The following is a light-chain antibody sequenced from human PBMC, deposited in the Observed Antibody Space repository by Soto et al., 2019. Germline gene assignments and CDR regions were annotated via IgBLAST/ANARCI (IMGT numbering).Light chain of an antibody. CDR1: SSDVGGYVY. CDR2: EVS. V-gene: IGLV2-8*01. J-gene: IGLJ1*01. CDR3: SSYTNINTRACV. Sequence: QSVLAQPPSASGSPGQSVTIPCTGTSSDVGGYVYVSWYQQHPGKAPKLMIYEVSRRPSGVPERFSGSKSGNTASLTVSGLQAEDEAEYYCSSYTNINTRACVFGTGTKVTVL.